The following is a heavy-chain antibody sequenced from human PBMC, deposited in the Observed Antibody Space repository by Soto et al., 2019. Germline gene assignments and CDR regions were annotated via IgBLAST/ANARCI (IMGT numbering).Heavy chain of an antibody. CDR3: ARPYDILTGYFSGPYYYYGMDV. V-gene: IGHV1-69*13. CDR2: IIPIFGTA. D-gene: IGHD3-9*01. CDR1: GGTFSSYA. Sequence: ASVKVSCKASGGTFSSYAISWVRQAPGQGLEWMGGIIPIFGTANYAQKFQGRVTITADESTSTAYMELSSLRSEDTAVYYCARPYDILTGYFSGPYYYYGMDVWGQGTTVTVSS. J-gene: IGHJ6*02.